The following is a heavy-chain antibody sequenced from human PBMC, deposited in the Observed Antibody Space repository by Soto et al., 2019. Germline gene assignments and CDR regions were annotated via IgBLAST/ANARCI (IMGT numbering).Heavy chain of an antibody. V-gene: IGHV3-48*02. CDR2: ITSDTNTI. Sequence: EVQLVESGGGLVQPGGSLRLTCVASGFPFSIYIMNWVRQAPGKGLEWSSYITSDTNTIKYADSVKGRFTISRDNAKNLVYLQMNSLRDEDTAVYFCARSVEGHFDYWGQGTVVTVSS. J-gene: IGHJ4*02. CDR1: GFPFSIYI. D-gene: IGHD6-19*01. CDR3: ARSVEGHFDY.